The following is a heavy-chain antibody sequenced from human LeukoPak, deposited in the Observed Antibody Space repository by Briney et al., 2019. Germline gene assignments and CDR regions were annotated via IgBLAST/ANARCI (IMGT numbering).Heavy chain of an antibody. V-gene: IGHV4-30-4*01. J-gene: IGHJ3*02. Sequence: PSETLPLTCTVPGGSISSGDYYWSWIRQPPGKGLEWIGYIYYSGSTYYNPSLKSRVTISVDTSKNQFSLKLSSVTAADTAVYYCASSSTDYYDSSGYGAFDIWGQGTMVTVSS. CDR3: ASSSTDYYDSSGYGAFDI. D-gene: IGHD3-22*01. CDR2: IYYSGST. CDR1: GGSISSGDYY.